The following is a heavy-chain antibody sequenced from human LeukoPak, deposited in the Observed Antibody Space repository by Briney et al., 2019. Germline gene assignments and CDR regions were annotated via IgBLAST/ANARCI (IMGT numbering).Heavy chain of an antibody. Sequence: GGSLRLSCAASGFTFSSYSMNWVRQAPGKGLEWVSSISSSSSYIYYADSVKGRFTISRDNAKNSLYLQMNSLRAEDTAVYYCAREGTGVDAFDIWGQGTMVTVSS. CDR3: AREGTGVDAFDI. CDR2: ISSSSSYI. J-gene: IGHJ3*02. V-gene: IGHV3-21*01. CDR1: GFTFSSYS. D-gene: IGHD7-27*01.